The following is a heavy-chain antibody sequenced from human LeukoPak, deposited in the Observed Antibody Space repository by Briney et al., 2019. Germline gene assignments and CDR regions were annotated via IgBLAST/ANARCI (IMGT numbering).Heavy chain of an antibody. J-gene: IGHJ4*02. CDR2: IRYDGSNK. Sequence: SGGSLRLSCAASGFTFSSYAMHWVRQAPGKGLEWVAFIRYDGSNKYYADSVKGRFIISRDNSKNTLYLQMNSLRAEHTAVFYCAKVGPNTMVRGESPNFDYWGQGTLVTVSS. V-gene: IGHV3-30*02. D-gene: IGHD3-10*01. CDR3: AKVGPNTMVRGESPNFDY. CDR1: GFTFSSYA.